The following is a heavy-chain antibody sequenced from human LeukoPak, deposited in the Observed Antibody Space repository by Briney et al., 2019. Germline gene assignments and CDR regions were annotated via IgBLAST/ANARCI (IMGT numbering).Heavy chain of an antibody. CDR2: INHSGST. Sequence: SETLSLTCAVYGGSFSGYYWSWIRQPPGKGLEWIGEINHSGSTNYNPSLKSRVTISVDTSKNQFSLKLSSVTAADTAVYYCARGRYYYDSSVSKFDYWGQGTLVTVSS. D-gene: IGHD3-22*01. J-gene: IGHJ4*02. V-gene: IGHV4-34*01. CDR1: GGSFSGYY. CDR3: ARGRYYYDSSVSKFDY.